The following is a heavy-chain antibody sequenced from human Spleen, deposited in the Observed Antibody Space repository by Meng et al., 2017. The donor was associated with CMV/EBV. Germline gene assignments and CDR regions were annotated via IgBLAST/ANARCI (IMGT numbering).Heavy chain of an antibody. CDR2: IYYSGST. Sequence: SETLSLTCIVSGGSISSYYWSWIRQPPGKGLEWIGYIYYSGSTNYNPSLKSRVTISVDTSKNQLSLKLSSVTVADTAVYYCARDREGTGTMDAFDIWGQGTMVTVSS. CDR3: ARDREGTGTMDAFDI. J-gene: IGHJ3*02. V-gene: IGHV4-59*01. D-gene: IGHD1-7*01. CDR1: GGSISSYY.